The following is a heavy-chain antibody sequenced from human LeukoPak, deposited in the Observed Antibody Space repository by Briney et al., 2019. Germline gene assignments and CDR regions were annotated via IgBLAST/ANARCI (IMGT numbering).Heavy chain of an antibody. CDR2: IHGSGETT. V-gene: IGHV3-23*01. Sequence: GGSLRLSCAASALRFSSFAMTWVRQVPGKGLEWVSGIHGSGETTYYADSVKGRFTISRDNAKNSLYLQMNSLRVDDTAVYYCARGHRAWSYWGQGTLVTVSS. CDR3: ARGHRAWSY. D-gene: IGHD3-3*01. CDR1: ALRFSSFA. J-gene: IGHJ4*02.